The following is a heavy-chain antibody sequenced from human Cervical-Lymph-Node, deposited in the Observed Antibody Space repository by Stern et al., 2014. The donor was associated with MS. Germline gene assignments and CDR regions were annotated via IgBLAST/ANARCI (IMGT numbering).Heavy chain of an antibody. CDR2: ISNDGRNI. V-gene: IGHV3-11*01. Sequence: QVQLVQSGGGSVKAGGSLRLSCAASGFTFSGHYMSWIRQAPGKGLACLLYISNDGRNIYNADSVKGRFTVSRDNAKNSVYLQMNSLGVDDTALYYCARDYSNYGMDVWGQGTTVTVSS. J-gene: IGHJ6*02. CDR3: ARDYSNYGMDV. CDR1: GFTFSGHY.